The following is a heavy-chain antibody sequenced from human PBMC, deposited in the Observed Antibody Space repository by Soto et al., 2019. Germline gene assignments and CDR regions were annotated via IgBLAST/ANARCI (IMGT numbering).Heavy chain of an antibody. D-gene: IGHD3-3*01. CDR1: GGTFSSYA. CDR3: ARDLFFEESRSDFDY. V-gene: IGHV1-69*13. CDR2: IIPIFGTA. Sequence: GASVKVSCKASGGTFSSYAISWVRQAPGQGLEWMGGIIPIFGTANYAQKFQGRVTITADESTSTAYMELSSLRSEDTAVYYCARDLFFEESRSDFDYWGQGTLVTVSS. J-gene: IGHJ4*02.